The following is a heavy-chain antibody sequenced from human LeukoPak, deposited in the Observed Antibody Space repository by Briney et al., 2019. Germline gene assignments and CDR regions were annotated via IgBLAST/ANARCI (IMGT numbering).Heavy chain of an antibody. CDR3: AKDRPPTVNGCLDY. D-gene: IGHD4-11*01. V-gene: IGHV3-30*18. J-gene: IGHJ4*02. CDR2: ISYDGSNK. CDR1: GFTFSRFV. Sequence: GSLRLSCAASGFTFSRFVMHWVRQAPGKGLEWVAVISYDGSNKYYADSVKGRFTISRDNSKNTLYLQMNSLRAEDTAVYYCAKDRPPTVNGCLDYWGQGTLVTVSS.